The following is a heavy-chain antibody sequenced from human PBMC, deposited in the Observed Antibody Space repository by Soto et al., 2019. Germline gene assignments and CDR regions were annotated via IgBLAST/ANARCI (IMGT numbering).Heavy chain of an antibody. V-gene: IGHV1-58*01. J-gene: IGHJ3*02. D-gene: IGHD6-6*01. CDR1: DFTFTSSA. Sequence: GASVKVSCKASDFTFTSSAVQWVRQARGQRLEWIGWIGVGNGNTKYAQKFQERVTITRDMSTRTIYMELSSLTFEDTALYYCAADRLDAFDIWGQGTMVTVSS. CDR2: IGVGNGNT. CDR3: AADRLDAFDI.